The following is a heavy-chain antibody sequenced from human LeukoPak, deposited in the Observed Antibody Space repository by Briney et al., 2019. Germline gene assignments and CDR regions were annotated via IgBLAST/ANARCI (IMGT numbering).Heavy chain of an antibody. J-gene: IGHJ4*02. V-gene: IGHV3-7*04. CDR3: ARGYSYVFY. D-gene: IGHD5-18*01. CDR2: IKLDGSET. Sequence: GGSLRLSCAASGFAFSSYWMSWVRQAPGKGLEWVANIKLDGSETNYVDSVKGRFTISRDNAKNSLFLQMNSLRAEDTAVYYCARGYSYVFYWGQGTLVSVSS. CDR1: GFAFSSYW.